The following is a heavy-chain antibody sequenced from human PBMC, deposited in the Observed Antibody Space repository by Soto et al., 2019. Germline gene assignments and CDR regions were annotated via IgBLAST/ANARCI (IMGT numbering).Heavy chain of an antibody. CDR2: ISAYNGNT. CDR3: ARTEIAVNWFDP. J-gene: IGHJ5*02. V-gene: IGHV1-18*04. D-gene: IGHD6-19*01. Sequence: DSVKVSCKGSGYTFTSYCISWVLQAPGQGLEWMGWISAYNGNTNYAQKLQGRVTMTTDTSTSTAYMELRSLRSDDTAVYYCARTEIAVNWFDPWGQGTLVTVSS. CDR1: GYTFTSYC.